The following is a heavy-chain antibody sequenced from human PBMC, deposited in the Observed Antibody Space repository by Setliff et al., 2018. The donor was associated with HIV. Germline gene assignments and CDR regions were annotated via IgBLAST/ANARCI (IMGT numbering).Heavy chain of an antibody. Sequence: SETLSLTCAVSGGSISSNWWSWVRQSPGRELEWIGYIYSTGSTNYNPSLQSRVSISMDASKNKFSLKVTSVTSADTAVYYCAKGAGFYGDYTFDHWGQGRQVTVSS. V-gene: IGHV4-59*03. CDR1: GGSISSNW. D-gene: IGHD4-17*01. CDR3: AKGAGFYGDYTFDH. J-gene: IGHJ4*02. CDR2: IYSTGST.